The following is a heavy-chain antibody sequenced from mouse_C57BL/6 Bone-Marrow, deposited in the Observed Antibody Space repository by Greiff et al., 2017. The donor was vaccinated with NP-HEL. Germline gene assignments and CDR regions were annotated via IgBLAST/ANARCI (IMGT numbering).Heavy chain of an antibody. CDR3: ARGKLTRRGYYFDY. J-gene: IGHJ2*01. CDR1: GFTFSSYA. D-gene: IGHD1-1*01. V-gene: IGHV5-4*03. Sequence: EVKLEESGGGLVKPGGSLKLSCAASGFTFSSYAMSWVRQTPEKRLEWVATISDGGSYTYYPDNVKGRFTISRDNAKNNLYLQMSHLKSEDTAMYYCARGKLTRRGYYFDYWGQGTTLTVSS. CDR2: ISDGGSYT.